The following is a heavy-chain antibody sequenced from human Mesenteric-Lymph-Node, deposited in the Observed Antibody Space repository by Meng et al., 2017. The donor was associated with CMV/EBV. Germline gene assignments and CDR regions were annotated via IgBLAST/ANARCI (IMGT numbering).Heavy chain of an antibody. V-gene: IGHV4-61*01. CDR3: ARDVRSTRYFDY. Sequence: TASGGTVSSDNYYWTWIRQPPGKGPALIGYVYYSGSTHYNPSLESRVTISVDTSKNQFSLKLTSVTAADTAVYYCARDVRSTRYFDYWGPGTLVTVSS. D-gene: IGHD2-2*01. CDR1: GGTVSSDNYY. CDR2: VYYSGST. J-gene: IGHJ4*02.